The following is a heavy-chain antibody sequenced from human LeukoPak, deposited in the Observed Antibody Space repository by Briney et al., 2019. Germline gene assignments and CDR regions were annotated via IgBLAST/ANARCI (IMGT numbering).Heavy chain of an antibody. Sequence: GGSLRLSCAASGFTFSSYSMNWVREAPGKGLEWVSSISSSSSYIYYADSVKGRFTISRDNAKNSLYLQMNSLRAEDTAVYYCAREGYSYGIPHDYWGQGTLVTVSS. CDR3: AREGYSYGIPHDY. J-gene: IGHJ4*02. D-gene: IGHD5-18*01. V-gene: IGHV3-21*01. CDR2: ISSSSSYI. CDR1: GFTFSSYS.